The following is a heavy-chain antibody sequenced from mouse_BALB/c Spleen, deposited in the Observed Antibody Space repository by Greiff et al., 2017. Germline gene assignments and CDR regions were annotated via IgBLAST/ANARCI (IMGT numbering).Heavy chain of an antibody. D-gene: IGHD4-1*01. CDR2: IRLKSNNYAT. J-gene: IGHJ2*01. CDR1: GFTFSNYW. Sequence: EVQGVESGGGLVQPGGSMKLSCVASGFTFSNYWMNWVRQSPEKGLEWVAEIRLKSNNYATHYAESVKGRFTISRDDSKSSVYLQMNNLRAEDTGIYYCTSNWDGYWGQGTTLTVSS. V-gene: IGHV6-6*02. CDR3: TSNWDGY.